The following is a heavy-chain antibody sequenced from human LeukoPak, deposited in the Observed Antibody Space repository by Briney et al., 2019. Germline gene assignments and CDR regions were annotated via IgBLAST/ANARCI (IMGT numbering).Heavy chain of an antibody. CDR2: IYYSGST. D-gene: IGHD3-10*01. Sequence: TSETLSLTCTVSGDSISSSSYYWGWIRQPPGKGLEWIGSIYYSGSTYYNPSLKSRVTISVDTSKNQFSLKLSSVTAADTAVYCCASYYGSGSSYFDYWGQGTLVTVSS. V-gene: IGHV4-39*01. CDR1: GDSISSSSYY. J-gene: IGHJ4*02. CDR3: ASYYGSGSSYFDY.